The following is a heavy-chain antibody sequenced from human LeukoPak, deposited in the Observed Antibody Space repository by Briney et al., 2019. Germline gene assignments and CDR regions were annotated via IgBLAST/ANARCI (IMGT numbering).Heavy chain of an antibody. V-gene: IGHV4-59*08. CDR2: IYYSGST. J-gene: IGHJ5*02. CDR3: ARHVGYGNNWFDP. D-gene: IGHD5-18*01. CDR1: GGSISNYY. Sequence: PSETLSLTCTVSGGSISNYYWSWVRQPPGKGLEWIEYIYYSGSTNYSPSLKSRVTISVDTSKNHFSLKLRSVTAADTAVYYCARHVGYGNNWFDPWGQGTLVTVSS.